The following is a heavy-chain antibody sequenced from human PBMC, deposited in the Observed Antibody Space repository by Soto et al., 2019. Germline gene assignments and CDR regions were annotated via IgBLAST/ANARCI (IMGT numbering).Heavy chain of an antibody. CDR3: ATERQRGSYYRE. D-gene: IGHD1-26*01. V-gene: IGHV1-24*01. CDR2: FDPEDGET. Sequence: ASVNVSCKVSGYSLTESSIHAFRHAPGKGLEWMGGFDPEDGETIYAQKFQGRVTMTEDTSTDTAYMELSSLRSEDTAVYYCATERQRGSYYRERGKGNMVTVSS. CDR1: GYSLTESS. J-gene: IGHJ4*02.